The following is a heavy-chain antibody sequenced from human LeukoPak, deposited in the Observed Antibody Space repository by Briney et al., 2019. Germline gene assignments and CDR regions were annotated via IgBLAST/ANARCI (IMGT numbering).Heavy chain of an antibody. CDR3: ARSARLMKGVVEVTALDD. Sequence: GGSLRLSCEDSGFTFRSYEMNWVRQAPGKGLERIAYLSSSGSAFSYADSVKGRFTIARDNAKNSVYLEMNSLRAGNTAVYYCARSARLMKGVVEVTALDDWGQGTLVTVSS. CDR1: GFTFRSYE. J-gene: IGHJ4*02. D-gene: IGHD3-3*01. CDR2: LSSSGSAF. V-gene: IGHV3-48*03.